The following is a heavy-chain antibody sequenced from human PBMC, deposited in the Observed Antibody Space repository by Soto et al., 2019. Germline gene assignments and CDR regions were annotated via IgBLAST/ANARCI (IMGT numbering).Heavy chain of an antibody. J-gene: IGHJ5*02. V-gene: IGHV3-30*18. CDR2: ISYDGSNK. CDR3: AKGDWFDP. CDR1: GFTFSNYG. Sequence: ESGGGVVQPGRSLRLSCAASGFTFSNYGMHWVRQAPGKGLEWVAVISYDGSNKYYADSVKGRFSISRDNSKNTLYLQMNSLRAEETAVYYCAKGDWFDPWGQGTLVTVSS.